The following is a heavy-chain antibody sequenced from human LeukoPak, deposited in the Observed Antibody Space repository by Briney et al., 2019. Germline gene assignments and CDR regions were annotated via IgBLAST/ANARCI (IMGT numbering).Heavy chain of an antibody. V-gene: IGHV3-48*03. CDR3: AREEPDILTGLDY. Sequence: QPGGSLRLSCAASGFTFSSYEMNWVRQAPGKGLEWVSYISSSGSTIYYADSVKGRFTISRDNAKNSLYLQMNSLRAEDTAVYYCAREEPDILTGLDYWGQGTLVTVSS. J-gene: IGHJ4*02. D-gene: IGHD3-9*01. CDR1: GFTFSSYE. CDR2: ISSSGSTI.